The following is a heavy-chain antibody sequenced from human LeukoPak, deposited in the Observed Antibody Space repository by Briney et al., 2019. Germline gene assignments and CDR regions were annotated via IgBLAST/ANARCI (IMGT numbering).Heavy chain of an antibody. CDR1: GFTFSSYA. V-gene: IGHV3-23*01. Sequence: GGSLRLSCAASGFTFSSYAMSWVRQAPGKGLEWVSAISGNGGSTYYADSVKGRFTISRDISKNTLYLQMNSLRAEDTAVYYCVKPPPSSYYYYYGMDVWGQGTTVTVSS. D-gene: IGHD6-13*01. J-gene: IGHJ6*02. CDR3: VKPPPSSYYYYYGMDV. CDR2: ISGNGGST.